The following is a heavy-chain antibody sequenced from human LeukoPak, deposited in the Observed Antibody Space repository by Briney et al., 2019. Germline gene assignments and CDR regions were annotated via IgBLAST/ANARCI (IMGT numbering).Heavy chain of an antibody. J-gene: IGHJ3*02. CDR3: AKTFRSGSYLDAFDI. CDR2: ISGDGGST. CDR1: GFTFDDYA. Sequence: GGSLRLSCAASGFTFDDYAMHWVRQAPGKGLEWVSLISGDGGSTYYADSVKGRYTISRDNSKNSLYLQMNSLRTEDTALYYCAKTFRSGSYLDAFDIWGQGTMVTVSS. V-gene: IGHV3-43*02. D-gene: IGHD1-26*01.